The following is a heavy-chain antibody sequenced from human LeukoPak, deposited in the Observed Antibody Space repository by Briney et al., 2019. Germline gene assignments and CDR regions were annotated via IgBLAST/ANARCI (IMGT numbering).Heavy chain of an antibody. CDR2: IYTSGST. Sequence: PSETLSLTCTVSGGSINSGSYYWSWIRQPAGKGLEWIGRIYTSGSTNYSPSLKSRVTISVDTSKNQFSLRLSSVTAADTAVYYCARLIGLGEVSPYFDFWGQGRLVTVSS. J-gene: IGHJ4*02. CDR1: GGSINSGSYY. CDR3: ARLIGLGEVSPYFDF. V-gene: IGHV4-61*02. D-gene: IGHD3-16*02.